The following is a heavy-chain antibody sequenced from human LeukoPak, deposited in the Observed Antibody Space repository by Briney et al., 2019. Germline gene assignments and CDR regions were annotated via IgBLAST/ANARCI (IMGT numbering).Heavy chain of an antibody. CDR1: GFTFTRYW. D-gene: IGHD2-21*01. J-gene: IGHJ4*02. Sequence: GGSLRLSCAASGFTFTRYWMHWLSQAPGKGLVWVSRISGDGTDTNYADSVKGRFTISRDNAKNTVYLQVNSLRAEDTAVYYCARDVAGGAHFDYWGQGTLVTVSS. CDR2: ISGDGTDT. CDR3: ARDVAGGAHFDY. V-gene: IGHV3-74*01.